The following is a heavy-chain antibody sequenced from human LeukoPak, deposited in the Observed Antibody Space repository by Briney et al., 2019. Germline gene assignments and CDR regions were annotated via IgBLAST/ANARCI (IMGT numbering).Heavy chain of an antibody. CDR2: IYRGGS. J-gene: IGHJ6*03. V-gene: IGHV4-38-2*02. CDR3: ARVTGAAAGIYYYYYYMDV. CDR1: GYSISSGYY. Sequence: PSETLSLTCTVSGYSISSGYYWGWIRQPPGKGLEWIGSIYRGGSYYNPSLKSRVTISVDTSKNQFSLKLTSVTAADTAVYYCARVTGAAAGIYYYYYYMDVWGKGTTVTVSS. D-gene: IGHD6-13*01.